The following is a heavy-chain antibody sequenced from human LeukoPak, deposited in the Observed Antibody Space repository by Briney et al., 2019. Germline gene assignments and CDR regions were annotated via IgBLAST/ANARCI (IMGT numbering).Heavy chain of an antibody. CDR3: ARLLAAAGTVTGKSTYYYYGMDV. J-gene: IGHJ6*02. CDR1: GYTFTGYY. CDR2: INPNSGGT. V-gene: IGHV1-2*02. D-gene: IGHD6-13*01. Sequence: ASVKVSCKASGYTFTGYYMHWVRQAPGQGLEWMGWINPNSGGTNYAQKFQGRVTMTRDTSISTAYMELSRLRSDDTAVYYCARLLAAAGTVTGKSTYYYYGMDVWGQGTTVTVSS.